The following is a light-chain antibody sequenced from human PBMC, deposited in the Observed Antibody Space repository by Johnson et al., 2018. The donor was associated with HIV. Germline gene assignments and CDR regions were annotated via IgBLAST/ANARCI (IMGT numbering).Light chain of an antibody. Sequence: HSVLTQPPSVSAAPGQKVTISCSGSSSNIGNNYVSWYQQLPGTAPKLLIYDNNKRPSGIPDRFSGSKSGTSATLGITGLKTGDEADYYCGTWDSSLSAEVFGTGTTVTVL. CDR2: DNN. CDR3: GTWDSSLSAEV. J-gene: IGLJ1*01. CDR1: SSNIGNNY. V-gene: IGLV1-51*01.